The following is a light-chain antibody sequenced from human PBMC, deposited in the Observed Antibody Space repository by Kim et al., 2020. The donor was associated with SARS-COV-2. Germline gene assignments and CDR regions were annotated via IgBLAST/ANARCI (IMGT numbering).Light chain of an antibody. CDR1: QSINRY. CDR3: QQSSTTPLT. V-gene: IGKV1-39*01. J-gene: IGKJ4*01. CDR2: AAS. Sequence: DIQMTQSPSSLSASVGDRVTITCRASQSINRYLNWYQQKPGTAPKLLIDAASSLQSGVPSRFSGSGSGTDFTLTISSLQPEDFATYYCQQSSTTPLTFGGGTKVDIK.